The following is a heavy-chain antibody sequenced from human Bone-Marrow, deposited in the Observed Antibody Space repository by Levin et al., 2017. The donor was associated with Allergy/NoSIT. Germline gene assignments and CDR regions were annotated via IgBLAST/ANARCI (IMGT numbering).Heavy chain of an antibody. CDR1: GFTFSDHY. Sequence: GGSLRLSCAASGFTFSDHYMDWVRQAPGKGLEWVGRVRKKTNSYTTEYAASVKGRFTISRDDSKSPLYLQMNSLKTEDTAMYYCVRVWGECFFGLWGQGTLVTVSS. CDR3: VRVWGECFFGL. J-gene: IGHJ5*02. D-gene: IGHD2-21*01. V-gene: IGHV3-72*01. CDR2: VRKKTNSYTT.